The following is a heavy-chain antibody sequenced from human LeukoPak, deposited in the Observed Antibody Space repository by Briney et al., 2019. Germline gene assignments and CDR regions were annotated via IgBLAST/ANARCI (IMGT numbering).Heavy chain of an antibody. Sequence: PSETLSLTCTASGSSFSSYYWSWIRQPAGKGLEWIARIYTSGSTNYNPSHKSRVTMSVDTSKNQFSLKLSSVTAADTGVYYCARHGISVWGSYRSFDLWGRGTLVTVSS. J-gene: IGHJ2*01. V-gene: IGHV4-4*07. CDR1: GSSFSSYY. D-gene: IGHD3-16*02. CDR2: IYTSGST. CDR3: ARHGISVWGSYRSFDL.